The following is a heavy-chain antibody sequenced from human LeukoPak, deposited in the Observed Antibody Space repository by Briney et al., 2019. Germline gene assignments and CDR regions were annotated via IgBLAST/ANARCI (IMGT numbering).Heavy chain of an antibody. J-gene: IGHJ3*02. CDR1: GFTFSSYN. D-gene: IGHD3-10*01. CDR2: ISSNPTTT. V-gene: IGHV3-48*02. Sequence: GGSLRLSCAASGFTFSSYNMNWVRQPPGKGLEWVSYISSNPTTTYYADSVKGRFTISRDNAKNSLYLQMNSLRDEDTAVYYCARRGAYGSGTYYNAFDIWGQGTVVTVSS. CDR3: ARRGAYGSGTYYNAFDI.